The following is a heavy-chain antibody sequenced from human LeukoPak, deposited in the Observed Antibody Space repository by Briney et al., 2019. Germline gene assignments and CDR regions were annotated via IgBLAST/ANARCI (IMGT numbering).Heavy chain of an antibody. CDR3: ARVGGYYYDSSGPFDY. CDR2: IYYSGST. V-gene: IGHV4-39*07. D-gene: IGHD3-22*01. Sequence: PSETLSLTCTVSGGSISSSSYYWGWIRQPPGKGLEWIGSIYYSGSTYYNPSLKSRVTISVDTSKNQFSLKLSSVTAADTAVYYCARVGGYYYDSSGPFDYWGQGTLVTVSS. J-gene: IGHJ4*02. CDR1: GGSISSSSYY.